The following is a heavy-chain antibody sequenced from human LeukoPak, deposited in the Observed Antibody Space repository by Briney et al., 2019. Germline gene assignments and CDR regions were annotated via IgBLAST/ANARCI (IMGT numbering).Heavy chain of an antibody. D-gene: IGHD6-19*01. CDR2: ISGSGGST. CDR3: ASGLSGWARVLLDY. CDR1: GFTFSSYA. J-gene: IGHJ4*02. Sequence: GGSLRLSCAASGFTFSSYAMSWVRQAPGKGLEWVSAISGSGGSTYYADSVKGRFTISRDSSKNTLYLQMNSLRAEDTAVYYCASGLSGWARVLLDYWGQGTLVTVSS. V-gene: IGHV3-23*01.